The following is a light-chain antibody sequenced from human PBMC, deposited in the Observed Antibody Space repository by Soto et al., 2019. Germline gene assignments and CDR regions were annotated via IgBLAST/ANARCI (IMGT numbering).Light chain of an antibody. J-gene: IGKJ3*01. CDR3: QQLNSYPLT. V-gene: IGKV1-5*03. CDR1: QTINSW. Sequence: DIHMRQSPATLAACVVDIVTMACRASQTINSWLAWYQQKPGKAPKLLIYKASYLQSWVPSTFSGSGSGTEFTLTLSSLQPEDFATYYCQQLNSYPLTFGPGTKVDIK. CDR2: KAS.